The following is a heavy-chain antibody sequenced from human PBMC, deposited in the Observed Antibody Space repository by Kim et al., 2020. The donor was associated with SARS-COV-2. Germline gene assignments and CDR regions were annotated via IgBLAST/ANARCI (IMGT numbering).Heavy chain of an antibody. CDR3: ARGELSGGCDLYYFDY. D-gene: IGHD5-12*01. Sequence: SETLSLTCTVSGGSISSYYWSWIRQPPGKGLEWIRYIYYSGSTNYNPSLKSRVTISVDTSKNQFSLKLSSVTAADTAVYYCARGELSGGCDLYYFDYWGQGTLVTVSS. CDR1: GGSISSYY. V-gene: IGHV4-59*01. CDR2: IYYSGST. J-gene: IGHJ4*02.